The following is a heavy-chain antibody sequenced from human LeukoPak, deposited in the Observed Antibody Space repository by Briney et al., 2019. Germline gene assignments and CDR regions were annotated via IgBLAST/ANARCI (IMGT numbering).Heavy chain of an antibody. CDR2: ISSSSSYI. CDR1: GFPFSSYS. Sequence: PGGSLRLSCAASGFPFSSYSMTWVRQAPGKGLEWVSSISSSSSYIYYADSVKGRFTISRDNAKNSLYLQMNSLRAEDTAVYYCARTRYSSSCMDVWGQGTTVTVSS. CDR3: ARTRYSSSCMDV. D-gene: IGHD6-13*01. V-gene: IGHV3-21*01. J-gene: IGHJ6*02.